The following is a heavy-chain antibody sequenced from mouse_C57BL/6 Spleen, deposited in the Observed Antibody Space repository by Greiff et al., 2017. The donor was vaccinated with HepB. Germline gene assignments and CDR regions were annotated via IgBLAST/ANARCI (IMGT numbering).Heavy chain of an antibody. D-gene: IGHD1-1*01. V-gene: IGHV1-54*01. Sequence: QVQLQQSGAELVRPGTSVKVSCKASGYAFTNYLIEWVKQRPGQGLEWIGVINPGSGGTNYNEKFKGKATLTADKSSSTAYMQLSSLTSEDSAVYFCARRGYGSLYYAMDYWGQGTSVTVSS. CDR2: INPGSGGT. J-gene: IGHJ4*01. CDR3: ARRGYGSLYYAMDY. CDR1: GYAFTNYL.